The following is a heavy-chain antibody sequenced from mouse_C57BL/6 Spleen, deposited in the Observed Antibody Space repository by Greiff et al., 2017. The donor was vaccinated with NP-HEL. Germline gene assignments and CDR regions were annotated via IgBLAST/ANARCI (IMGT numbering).Heavy chain of an antibody. CDR3: ARFTTVVDAMDY. D-gene: IGHD1-1*01. V-gene: IGHV1-42*01. CDR1: GYSFTGYY. J-gene: IGHJ4*01. CDR2: INPSTGGT. Sequence: EVKLQQSGPELVKPGASVKISCKASGYSFTGYYMNWVKQSPEKSLEWIGEINPSTGGTTYNQKFKAKATLTVDKSSSTAYMQLKSLTSEDSAVYYCARFTTVVDAMDYWGQGTSVTVSS.